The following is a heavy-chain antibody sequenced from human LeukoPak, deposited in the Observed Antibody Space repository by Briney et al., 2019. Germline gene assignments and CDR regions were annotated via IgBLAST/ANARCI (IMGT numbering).Heavy chain of an antibody. CDR1: GYTFTSYS. V-gene: IGHV7-4-1*02. CDR3: ARVARSEYSSGWYDY. CDR2: INTNTGNP. Sequence: ASVKVSCKDSGYTFTSYSMNWVRQAPGQGLEWLGWINTNTGNPTYAQGFTGRFVFSLDTSVNTAYLQISSLKAEDTAVYYCARVARSEYSSGWYDYWGQGTLVTVSS. D-gene: IGHD6-19*01. J-gene: IGHJ4*02.